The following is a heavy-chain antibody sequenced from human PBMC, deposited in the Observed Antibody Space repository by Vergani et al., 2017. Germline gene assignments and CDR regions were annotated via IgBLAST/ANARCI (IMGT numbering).Heavy chain of an antibody. CDR3: AGSKVVVAATQAGWFDP. V-gene: IGHV1-69*02. J-gene: IGHJ5*02. Sequence: QVQLVQSGAEVKKPGSSVKVSCKASGGTFSSYTISWVRQAPGQGLEWMGRIIPILGIANYAQKFQGRVTITADKSTSTAYMELSSLRSEDTAVYYCAGSKVVVAATQAGWFDPWGQGTLVTVSS. CDR2: IIPILGIA. D-gene: IGHD2-15*01. CDR1: GGTFSSYT.